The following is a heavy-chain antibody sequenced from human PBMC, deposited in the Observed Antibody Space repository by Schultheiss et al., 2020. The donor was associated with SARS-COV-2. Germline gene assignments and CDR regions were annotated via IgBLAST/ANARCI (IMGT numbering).Heavy chain of an antibody. Sequence: GGSLRLSCAASGFTFSSYAMHWGRQAPGKGLEWVAVISYDGSNKYYADSVKGRFTISRDDSKNTLYLQMNSLRAEDTAVYYCARGDCSSNRCYPVFGTTIPTKYYYMDVWGKGTTVTVSS. D-gene: IGHD2-2*01. CDR1: GFTFSSYA. V-gene: IGHV3-30*04. J-gene: IGHJ6*03. CDR2: ISYDGSNK. CDR3: ARGDCSSNRCYPVFGTTIPTKYYYMDV.